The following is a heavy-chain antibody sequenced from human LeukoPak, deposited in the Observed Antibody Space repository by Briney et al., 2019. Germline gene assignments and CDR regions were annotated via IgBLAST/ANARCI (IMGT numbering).Heavy chain of an antibody. D-gene: IGHD2-2*02. CDR3: AKEGCTATSCYTNY. CDR1: GFTFSSYA. CDR2: ISGSGGST. V-gene: IGHV3-23*01. J-gene: IGHJ4*02. Sequence: GGSLRLSCAASGFTFSSYAMSWVRQAPGKGLEWVSAISGSGGSTYYADSVKGRFTISRDNSKNTLYLQMSSLRAEDTAIYYCAKEGCTATSCYTNYWGQGTLVTVSS.